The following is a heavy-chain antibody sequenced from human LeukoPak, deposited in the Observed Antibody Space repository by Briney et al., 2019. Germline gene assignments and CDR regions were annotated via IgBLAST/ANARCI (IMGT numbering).Heavy chain of an antibody. Sequence: GGSLRLSCAASGFTFSSYWMSWVRQAPGKGLEWVANIKKDGSEKYYVDSVKGRFTISRDNAKNSLYLQMNSLRAEDTAVYYCARGHRIAAAVYWGQGTLVTVSS. CDR2: IKKDGSEK. D-gene: IGHD6-13*01. CDR1: GFTFSSYW. J-gene: IGHJ4*02. CDR3: ARGHRIAAAVY. V-gene: IGHV3-7*01.